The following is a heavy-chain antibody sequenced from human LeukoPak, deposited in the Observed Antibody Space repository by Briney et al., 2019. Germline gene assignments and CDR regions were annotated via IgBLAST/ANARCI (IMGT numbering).Heavy chain of an antibody. CDR1: GYTFTSYG. D-gene: IGHD6-19*01. CDR2: ISAYNGNT. Sequence: ASVKVSCKASGYTFTSYGISWVRQAPGQGLEWMGWISAYNGNTNYAQKLQGRVTKTTDTSTSTAYMELRSLRSDDTAVYYCARDPHRIAVAGTLPFDYWGQGTLVTVSS. V-gene: IGHV1-18*01. CDR3: ARDPHRIAVAGTLPFDY. J-gene: IGHJ4*02.